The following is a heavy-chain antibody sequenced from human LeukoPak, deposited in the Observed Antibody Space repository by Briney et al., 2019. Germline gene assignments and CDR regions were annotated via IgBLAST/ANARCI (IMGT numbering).Heavy chain of an antibody. CDR2: IYSDNT. D-gene: IGHD3-3*01. V-gene: IGHV3-66*02. CDR1: GFTVSTNS. CDR3: ARAYYDFWSGYPDY. J-gene: IGHJ4*02. Sequence: GGSLRLSCTASGFTVSTNSMSWVRQAPGKGLEWVSFIYSDNTHYSDSVKGRFTISRDNSKNTLYLQMNSLRAEDTAVYYCARAYYDFWSGYPDYWGQGTLVTVSS.